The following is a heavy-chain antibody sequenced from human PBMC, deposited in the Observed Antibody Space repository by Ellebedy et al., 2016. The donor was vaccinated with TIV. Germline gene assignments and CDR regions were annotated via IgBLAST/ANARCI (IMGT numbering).Heavy chain of an antibody. CDR3: ASGAVYGGNSFDY. Sequence: SVKVSCXASGGTFSSYAISWVRQAPGQGLEWMGGIIPIFGTANYAQKFQGRVTITADKSTSTAYMELSSLRSEDTAVYYCASGAVYGGNSFDYWGQGTLVTVSS. J-gene: IGHJ4*02. V-gene: IGHV1-69*06. CDR1: GGTFSSYA. D-gene: IGHD4-23*01. CDR2: IIPIFGTA.